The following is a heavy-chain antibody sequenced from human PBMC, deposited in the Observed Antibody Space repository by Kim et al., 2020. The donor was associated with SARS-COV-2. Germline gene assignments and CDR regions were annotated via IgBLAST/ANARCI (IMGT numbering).Heavy chain of an antibody. CDR3: AGSGAAAGTGAFDI. D-gene: IGHD6-13*01. J-gene: IGHJ3*02. Sequence: NPSLKSRVTISVDKSKKQFSLKLSSVTAADTAVYYCAGSGAAAGTGAFDIWGQGTMVTVSS. V-gene: IGHV4-4*02.